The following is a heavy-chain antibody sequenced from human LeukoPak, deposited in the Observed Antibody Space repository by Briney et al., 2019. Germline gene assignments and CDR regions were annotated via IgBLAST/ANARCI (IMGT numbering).Heavy chain of an antibody. CDR3: ARDFRGITSYGYSEEAFDI. V-gene: IGHV4-4*07. D-gene: IGHD5-18*01. Sequence: PSETLSLTCTVSGGSISSYYWSWIRQPAGKGLEWIGRIYTSGSTNYNPSLKSRVTMSVDTSKNQFSLKLSSVTAADTAVYYCARDFRGITSYGYSEEAFDIWGQGTMVTVSS. J-gene: IGHJ3*02. CDR2: IYTSGST. CDR1: GGSISSYY.